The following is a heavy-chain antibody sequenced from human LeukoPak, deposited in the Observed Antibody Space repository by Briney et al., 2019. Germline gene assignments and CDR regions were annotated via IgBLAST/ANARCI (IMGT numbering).Heavy chain of an antibody. Sequence: SETLSLTCTVSGYSISSGYYWGWIRQPPGKGLEWIGSIYHSGSTYYNPSLKSRVTISVDTSKNQFSLKLSSVTAADAAVYYCARFIVVVPAAMGAFDIWGQGTMVTVSS. J-gene: IGHJ3*02. D-gene: IGHD2-2*01. CDR1: GYSISSGYY. V-gene: IGHV4-38-2*02. CDR2: IYHSGST. CDR3: ARFIVVVPAAMGAFDI.